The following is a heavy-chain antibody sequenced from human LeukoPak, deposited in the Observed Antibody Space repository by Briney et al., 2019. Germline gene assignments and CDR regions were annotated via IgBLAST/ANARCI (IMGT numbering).Heavy chain of an antibody. CDR1: GLTFSSYA. V-gene: IGHV3-64D*06. CDR2: ISSNGGST. J-gene: IGHJ4*02. Sequence: PGGSLRLSCSASGLTFSSYAMHWVRQAPGKGLEYVSAISSNGGSTYYADSVKGRFTISRDNSKNTLYLQMSSLRAEDTAVYYCVKDLSGDGTDYWGQGTLVTVSS. CDR3: VKDLSGDGTDY. D-gene: IGHD4-17*01.